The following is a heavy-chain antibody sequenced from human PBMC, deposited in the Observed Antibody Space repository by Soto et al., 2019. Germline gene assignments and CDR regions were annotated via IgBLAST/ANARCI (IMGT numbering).Heavy chain of an antibody. V-gene: IGHV1-46*03. CDR2: INPFDGSR. CDR1: GYIFTSYY. Sequence: ASVKVSCKASGYIFTSYYIHWVRQAPVQGLEWMGWINPFDGSRMFAQSFQGRVTMTRDTSTSTVYMEVSSLRSEDTAVYYCSRVDPGETSPFDHWGQGTLVTVSS. D-gene: IGHD3-10*01. CDR3: SRVDPGETSPFDH. J-gene: IGHJ4*02.